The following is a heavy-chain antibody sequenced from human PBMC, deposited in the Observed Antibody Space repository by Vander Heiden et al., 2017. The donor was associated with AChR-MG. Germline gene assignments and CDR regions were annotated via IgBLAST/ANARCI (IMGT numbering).Heavy chain of an antibody. Sequence: QVQLVQSGAEVKKPGSSVKVSCKASGGTFSSYAISWVRKAPGQGLEWMGGIIPIFGTANYAKKFQGRVTITADESTSTAYRELSSLRSEETTVYYCARGPDYPGRAYYYYYMDVWGKGTTVTVSS. CDR3: ARGPDYPGRAYYYYYMDV. J-gene: IGHJ6*03. D-gene: IGHD4-17*01. CDR2: IIPIFGTA. V-gene: IGHV1-69*01. CDR1: GGTFSSYA.